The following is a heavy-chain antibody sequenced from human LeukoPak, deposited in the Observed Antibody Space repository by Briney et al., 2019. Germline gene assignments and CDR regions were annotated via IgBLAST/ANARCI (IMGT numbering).Heavy chain of an antibody. V-gene: IGHV3-30*03. D-gene: IGHD2-2*01. CDR3: ARGRYSSRSGGYYFDI. CDR2: ISNDGSKK. J-gene: IGHJ4*02. Sequence: PGGSLRLSCAASGFTFSSYGMHWVRQAPGKGLDWVAVISNDGSKKYYADSVKGRFTISRDNSKNTLSLQVSSLRTEDTAVYYCARGRYSSRSGGYYFDIWGQGTLVTVSS. CDR1: GFTFSSYG.